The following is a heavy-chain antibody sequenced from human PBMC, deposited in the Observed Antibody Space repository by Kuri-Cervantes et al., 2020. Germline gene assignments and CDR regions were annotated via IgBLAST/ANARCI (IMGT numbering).Heavy chain of an antibody. Sequence: GGSLRLSCAASGFTFSSYAMSWVRQAPGKGLEWVSAISGSGGSTYYADSVKGRFTISRDNAKNSLYLQMNSLRAEDTAVYYCAREVESGYCSGGSCYIIEYGMDVWGQGTTVTVSS. D-gene: IGHD2-15*01. CDR1: GFTFSSYA. V-gene: IGHV3-23*01. J-gene: IGHJ6*02. CDR3: AREVESGYCSGGSCYIIEYGMDV. CDR2: ISGSGGST.